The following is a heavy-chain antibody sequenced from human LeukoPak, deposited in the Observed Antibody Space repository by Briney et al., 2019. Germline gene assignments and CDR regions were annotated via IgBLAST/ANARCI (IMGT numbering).Heavy chain of an antibody. CDR1: GYTFTGYY. J-gene: IGHJ5*02. Sequence: GESLKVSCKASGYTFTGYYMHWVRQAPGQGLEWMGWINPNSGGTNYAQKFQGRVTMTRDTSISTAYMELSRLRSDDTAVYYCARDQGVWFGELSLAFDPWGQGTLVTVSS. CDR3: ARDQGVWFGELSLAFDP. D-gene: IGHD3-10*01. V-gene: IGHV1-2*02. CDR2: INPNSGGT.